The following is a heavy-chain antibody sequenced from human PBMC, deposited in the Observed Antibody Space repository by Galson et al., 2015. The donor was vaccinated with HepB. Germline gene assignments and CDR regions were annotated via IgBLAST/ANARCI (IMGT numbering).Heavy chain of an antibody. V-gene: IGHV1-69*04. Sequence: SVKVSCKASGGTFSSYAISWVRQAPGQGLEWMGRIIPILGIANYAQKFQGKVTITADKSTSTAYMELSSLRSEDTAVYYCARDDGYYLDYWGQGTLVTVSS. CDR1: GGTFSSYA. J-gene: IGHJ4*02. CDR2: IIPILGIA. D-gene: IGHD3-22*01. CDR3: ARDDGYYLDY.